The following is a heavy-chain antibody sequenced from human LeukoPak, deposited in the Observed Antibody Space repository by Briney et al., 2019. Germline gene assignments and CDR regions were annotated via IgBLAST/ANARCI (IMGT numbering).Heavy chain of an antibody. J-gene: IGHJ3*02. CDR1: GSTFSSYE. CDR3: ARVAPNNWNDAFDI. D-gene: IGHD1-1*01. V-gene: IGHV3-48*03. Sequence: GGSLRLSCAASGSTFSSYEMNWVRQAPGKGLEWVSYISSSGSTIYYADSVKGRFTIFRDNAKNSLYLQMNSLRAEDTAVYYCARVAPNNWNDAFDIWGQGTMVTVSS. CDR2: ISSSGSTI.